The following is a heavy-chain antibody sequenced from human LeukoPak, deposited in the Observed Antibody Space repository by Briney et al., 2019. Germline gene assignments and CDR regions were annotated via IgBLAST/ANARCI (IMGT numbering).Heavy chain of an antibody. D-gene: IGHD3-16*01. CDR1: GFTFSNHG. Sequence: GGSLRLSCAASGFTFSNHGMNWVRQAPGKGLEWVSGISPSGDITYYADSVKGRFTISRDNSKNTLYLLMNSLRAEDTAVHYCAKVRAPLWGKDYWGQGTLVTVSS. CDR3: AKVRAPLWGKDY. V-gene: IGHV3-23*01. J-gene: IGHJ4*02. CDR2: ISPSGDIT.